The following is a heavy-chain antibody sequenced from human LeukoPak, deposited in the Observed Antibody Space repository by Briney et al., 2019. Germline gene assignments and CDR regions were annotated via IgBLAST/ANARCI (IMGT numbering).Heavy chain of an antibody. CDR1: GYTFTGYY. D-gene: IGHD1-7*01. V-gene: IGHV1-2*02. Sequence: ASVKVSCKASGYTFTGYYMHWVRQAPGQGLEWMGWINPNSGGTNYAQKFQGRVTMTTDTSTSTAYMELRSLRSDDTAVYYCARELSWNSMLSYSWGQGTLVTVSS. CDR2: INPNSGGT. J-gene: IGHJ4*02. CDR3: ARELSWNSMLSYS.